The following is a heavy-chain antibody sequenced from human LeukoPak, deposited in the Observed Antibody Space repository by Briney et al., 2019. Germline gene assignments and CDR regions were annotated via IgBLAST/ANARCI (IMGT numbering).Heavy chain of an antibody. D-gene: IGHD3-3*02. CDR2: IYYSGRI. J-gene: IGHJ5*01. Sequence: SSETLSLTCTVSGGSISSYYWSWIRQPPGKGLEWIGYIYYSGRINYNPSLKSRVTISVDTSKNQFSLKLSSVTAADTAVYYCARHTGSIVWFDYWGQGALVTVSS. CDR3: ARHTGSIVWFDY. V-gene: IGHV4-59*08. CDR1: GGSISSYY.